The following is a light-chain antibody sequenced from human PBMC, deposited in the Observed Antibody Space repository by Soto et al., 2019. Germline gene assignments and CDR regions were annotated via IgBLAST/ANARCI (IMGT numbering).Light chain of an antibody. CDR2: GAS. CDR3: QQYNDWPPWT. V-gene: IGKV3-15*01. CDR1: QSINSN. J-gene: IGKJ1*01. Sequence: EIVLTQSPATLSVSPGYRATLSCSSSQSINSNLAWYQQRPGQAPRLLIYGASTRATGIPARFSGSGSGTEFTLTISSLQSEDFAVYYCQQYNDWPPWTFGQGTKVDIK.